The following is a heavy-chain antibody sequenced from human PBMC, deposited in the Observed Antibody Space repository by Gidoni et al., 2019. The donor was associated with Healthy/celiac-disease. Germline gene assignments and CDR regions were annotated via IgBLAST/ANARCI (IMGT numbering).Heavy chain of an antibody. Sequence: EVQLLESGGGLVQPGGSLRPSCAASGFTLSSYAMSWVRQAPGKGLGWVSAMSGSGGSTYYADSVKGRFTISRDNSKNTLYLQMNSLRADDTAVYYCAGRYGGNRALDYWGQGTLVTVSS. CDR2: MSGSGGST. CDR3: AGRYGGNRALDY. D-gene: IGHD4-17*01. V-gene: IGHV3-23*01. CDR1: GFTLSSYA. J-gene: IGHJ4*02.